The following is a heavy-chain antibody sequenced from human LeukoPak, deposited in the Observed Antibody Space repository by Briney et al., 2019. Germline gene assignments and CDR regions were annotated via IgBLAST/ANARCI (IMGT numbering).Heavy chain of an antibody. D-gene: IGHD6-6*01. CDR3: AKLGSSSSDFDY. V-gene: IGHV3-30*02. Sequence: GGSLRLSCAASGFTFSSYGMHWVRQAPGKGLERVAFIRYDGSNKYYADSVKGRFTISRDNSKNTLYLQMNSLRAEDTAVYYCAKLGSSSSDFDYWGQGTLVTVSS. CDR1: GFTFSSYG. CDR2: IRYDGSNK. J-gene: IGHJ4*02.